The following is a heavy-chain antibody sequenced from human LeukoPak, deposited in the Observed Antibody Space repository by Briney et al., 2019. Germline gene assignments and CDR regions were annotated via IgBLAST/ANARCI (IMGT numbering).Heavy chain of an antibody. Sequence: PGGSLRLSCAASGFTFSSYGMHWVRQAPGKGLEWVAVIWYDGSNKYCADSVKGRFTISRDNSKNTLYLQMNSLRAEDTAVCYCARDGSDAFDIWGQGTMVTVSS. CDR3: ARDGSDAFDI. V-gene: IGHV3-33*01. CDR2: IWYDGSNK. J-gene: IGHJ3*02. CDR1: GFTFSSYG. D-gene: IGHD3-10*01.